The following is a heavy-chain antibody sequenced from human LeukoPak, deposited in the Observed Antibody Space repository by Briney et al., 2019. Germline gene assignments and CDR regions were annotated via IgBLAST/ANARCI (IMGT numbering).Heavy chain of an antibody. CDR1: GFTFSSYG. Sequence: LAGGSLRLSCSASGFTFSSYGMHWVRQAPGKGLEWGAVIWYDGSNKYYADSVKGRFTISRDNSKNTLYLQMNSLRAEATAVYYCAREMRYLRYFDWLVWFEPWGQGTLVTVSS. J-gene: IGHJ5*02. V-gene: IGHV3-33*01. CDR3: AREMRYLRYFDWLVWFEP. D-gene: IGHD3-9*01. CDR2: IWYDGSNK.